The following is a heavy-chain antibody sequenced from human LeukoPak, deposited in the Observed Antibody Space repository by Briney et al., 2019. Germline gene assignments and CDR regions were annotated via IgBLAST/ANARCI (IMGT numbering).Heavy chain of an antibody. CDR2: ISYDGGNK. CDR3: ARDHRPVTMVRGVMDY. J-gene: IGHJ4*02. V-gene: IGHV3-30*04. CDR1: EFTFSSYA. D-gene: IGHD3-10*01. Sequence: PGRSLRLSCAASEFTFSSYAMHWVRQAPGKGLEWVAVISYDGGNKYYADSVKGRFTISRDNSKNTLCLQMNSLRPEDTAVYYCARDHRPVTMVRGVMDYWGQGTLVTVSS.